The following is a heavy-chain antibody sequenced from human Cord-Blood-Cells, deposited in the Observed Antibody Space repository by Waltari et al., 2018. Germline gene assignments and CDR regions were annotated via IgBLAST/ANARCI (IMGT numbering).Heavy chain of an antibody. J-gene: IGHJ3*02. CDR3: ARQIPRARMRNQLLFAFDI. Sequence: QVQLVESGGGVVQPGRSLRLSCAASGFTFSSYAMHWVRQAPGKGLEWVAVIPYDGSNKYYADSVKGRFTISRDNSKNTLYLQMNSLRAEDTAVYYCARQIPRARMRNQLLFAFDIWGQGTMVTVSS. CDR2: IPYDGSNK. V-gene: IGHV3-30-3*01. CDR1: GFTFSSYA. D-gene: IGHD2-2*01.